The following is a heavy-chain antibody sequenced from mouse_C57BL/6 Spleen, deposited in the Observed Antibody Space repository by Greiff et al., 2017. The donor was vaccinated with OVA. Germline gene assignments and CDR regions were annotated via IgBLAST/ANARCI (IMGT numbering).Heavy chain of an antibody. D-gene: IGHD6-1*01. J-gene: IGHJ3*01. CDR2: INPSTGGT. Sequence: EVQLKESGPELVKPGASVKISCKASGYSFTGYYMNWVKQSPEKSLEWIGEINPSTGGTTYNQKFKAKATLTVDKSSSTAYMQLKSLTSEDSAVYYCASSSAAWFAYWGQGTLVTVSA. V-gene: IGHV1-42*01. CDR3: ASSSAAWFAY. CDR1: GYSFTGYY.